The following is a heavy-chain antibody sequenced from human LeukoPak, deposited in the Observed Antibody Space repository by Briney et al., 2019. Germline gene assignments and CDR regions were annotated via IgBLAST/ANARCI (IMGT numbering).Heavy chain of an antibody. CDR3: ARGLYSSSWYTFVYFDY. D-gene: IGHD6-13*01. CDR2: ISTGSSYI. CDR1: GFTFNNAW. V-gene: IGHV3-21*01. J-gene: IGHJ4*02. Sequence: GGSLRLSCAASGFTFNNAWMSWVRQAPGKGLEWVSSISTGSSYIYYADSVKGRFTISRDNAKNSLYLQMNSLRAEDTAVYYCARGLYSSSWYTFVYFDYWGQGTLVTVSS.